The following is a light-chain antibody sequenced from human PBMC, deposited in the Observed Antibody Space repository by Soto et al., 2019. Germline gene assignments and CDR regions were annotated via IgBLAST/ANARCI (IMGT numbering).Light chain of an antibody. J-gene: IGLJ2*01. CDR3: SSYTSSSTYVL. Sequence: QSALTQPASVSGSPGQSITISCTETSSDVGGYNYVSWYQQHPGKAPKLMIYDVSNRPSGVSNRFSGSKSGNTASLTISGLQAEDEADYYCSSYTSSSTYVLFGGGTKLTVL. V-gene: IGLV2-14*01. CDR2: DVS. CDR1: SSDVGGYNY.